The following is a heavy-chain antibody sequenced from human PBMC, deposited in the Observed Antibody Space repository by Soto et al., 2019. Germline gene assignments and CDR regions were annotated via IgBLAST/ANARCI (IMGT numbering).Heavy chain of an antibody. D-gene: IGHD2-2*01. CDR3: ARGVLGYFSNTSSYEFDN. V-gene: IGHV1-46*01. J-gene: IGHJ4*02. CDR2: INPSGGST. CDR1: GYTFTSYY. Sequence: GASLKVSCKASGYTFTSYYMHWVRQAPGQGLEWMGIINPSGGSTSYAQKFQGRVTMTRDTSTSTVYMELSSLRSEDTAVYYCARGVLGYFSNTSSYEFDNWAQGNLVPVSS.